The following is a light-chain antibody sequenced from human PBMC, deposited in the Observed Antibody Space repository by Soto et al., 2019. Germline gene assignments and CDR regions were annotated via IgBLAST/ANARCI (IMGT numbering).Light chain of an antibody. J-gene: IGKJ5*01. CDR3: QQYHSDPIT. CDR1: QSVLSSSDNKNY. V-gene: IGKV4-1*01. CDR2: WAS. Sequence: DFVMTQSPDSLAVSLGERATINCKSSQSVLSSSDNKNYLAWFQQKPGQPPKLLIYWASTRESGVPDRFSGSGSATDFTLTISSLQAEDVAVYYCQQYHSDPITFGQGTRLEMK.